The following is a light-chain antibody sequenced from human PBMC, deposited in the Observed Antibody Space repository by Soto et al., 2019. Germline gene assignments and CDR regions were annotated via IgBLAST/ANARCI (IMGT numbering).Light chain of an antibody. CDR1: SSDVGGYNY. J-gene: IGLJ2*01. CDR2: EVS. V-gene: IGLV2-14*01. CDR3: SSYTSSTVV. Sequence: QSALTQPASVSGSPGQSITISCTGTSSDVGGYNYVSWYQQHTGKAPKLMIYEVSNRPSGVSNRFSGSKSGNTASLTISGLQAEDEADCYCSSYTSSTVVFGGGTKLTVL.